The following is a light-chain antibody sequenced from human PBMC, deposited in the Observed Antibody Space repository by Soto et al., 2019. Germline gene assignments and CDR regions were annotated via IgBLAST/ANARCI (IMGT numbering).Light chain of an antibody. V-gene: IGKV1-12*01. CDR1: QSIRTW. CDR2: GAS. J-gene: IGKJ5*01. CDR3: QQAYSFPTT. Sequence: DIQMTQSPSSLSASIGDRVTITCRASQSIRTWLNWYQHKPGRTPDLLIHGASSLQSRVPARFSGSGSGTAFTLSINSLQPEDVVTNYCQQAYSFPTTFGQGTRLEIK.